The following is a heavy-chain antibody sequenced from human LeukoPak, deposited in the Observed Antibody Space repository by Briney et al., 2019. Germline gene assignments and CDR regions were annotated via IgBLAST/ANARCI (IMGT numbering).Heavy chain of an antibody. CDR2: INPDSGGT. D-gene: IGHD3-16*02. J-gene: IGHJ5*02. CDR1: GYTFTNYS. V-gene: IGHV1-2*02. Sequence: GASVKVSCKASGYTFTNYSLHSVRQAPGQRLEWMGWINPDSGGTNYAQNFQGRVTMTRETSISTAYMELSSLTSDDTAVYYCARRFVPIVGNSWFAPWGQGTLVTVSS. CDR3: ARRFVPIVGNSWFAP.